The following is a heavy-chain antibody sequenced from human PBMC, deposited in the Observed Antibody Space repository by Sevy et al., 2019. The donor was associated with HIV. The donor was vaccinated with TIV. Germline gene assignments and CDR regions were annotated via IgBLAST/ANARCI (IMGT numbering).Heavy chain of an antibody. CDR1: GFTFGDYC. V-gene: IGHV3-49*03. J-gene: IGHJ4*03. D-gene: IGHD3-10*01. Sequence: GGSLRLSCTASGFTFGDYCVSWFRQAPGKGLEWVGAIRDRAYGGTTEYAASVKGRFSISRDDSRNIAYLQRDGLNTQDTAVYYCTRDAVTMVRGIYTVFHIWGQGTLVTVSS. CDR2: IRDRAYGGTT. CDR3: TRDAVTMVRGIYTVFHI.